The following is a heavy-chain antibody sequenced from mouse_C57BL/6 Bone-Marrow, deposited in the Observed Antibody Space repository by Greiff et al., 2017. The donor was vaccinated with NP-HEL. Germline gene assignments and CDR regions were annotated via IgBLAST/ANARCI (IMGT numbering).Heavy chain of an antibody. Sequence: EVKLQESGGDLVKPGGYLKLSCAASGFTFSSYGMSWVRQTPDKRLEWVATISSGGSYTYYPDSVKGRFTISRDNAKNTLYLQMSSLKSEDTAMYYCARLYPPAYWGQGTLVTVSA. CDR2: ISSGGSYT. V-gene: IGHV5-6*01. J-gene: IGHJ3*01. CDR3: ARLYPPAY. D-gene: IGHD1-1*01. CDR1: GFTFSSYG.